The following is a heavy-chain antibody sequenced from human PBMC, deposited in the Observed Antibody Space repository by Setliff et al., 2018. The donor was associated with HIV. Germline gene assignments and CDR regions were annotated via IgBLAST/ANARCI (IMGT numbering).Heavy chain of an antibody. CDR2: IYSSGTT. CDR1: GASISSGGYY. J-gene: IGHJ6*03. CDR3: ARGVTLFGVVTRHNYYMDV. D-gene: IGHD3-3*01. Sequence: SETLSLTCSVSGASISSGGYYWSWIRQHPGKGLEWIGCIYSSGTTNYNPSLRSRVTISLDTSKNQFSLKLSSVTAADTAVYYCARGVTLFGVVTRHNYYMDVWGKGTTVTVSS. V-gene: IGHV4-61*08.